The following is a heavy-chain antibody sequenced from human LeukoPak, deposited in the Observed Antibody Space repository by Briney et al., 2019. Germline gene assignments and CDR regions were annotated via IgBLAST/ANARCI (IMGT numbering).Heavy chain of an antibody. CDR1: GASVSSASY. J-gene: IGHJ5*02. D-gene: IGHD1-26*01. V-gene: IGHV4-61*01. CDR2: IYNGVNT. CDR3: ARSRAFNSGAFDP. Sequence: PSETLSLTCTVSGASVSSASYWSWIRQPLGKGLEWIAHIYNGVNTNYNPSLKSRVTISVDTSKNQFSLRLNSVTAADTAVYYCARSRAFNSGAFDPWGQGSLVTVSS.